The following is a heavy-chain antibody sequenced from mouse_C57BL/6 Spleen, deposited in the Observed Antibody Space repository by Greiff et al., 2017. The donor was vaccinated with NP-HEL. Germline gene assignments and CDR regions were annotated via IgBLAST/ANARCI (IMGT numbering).Heavy chain of an antibody. V-gene: IGHV1-15*01. CDR1: GYTFTDYE. J-gene: IGHJ3*01. CDR2: IDPETGGT. CDR3: TRFDKTDICYYGSPFAY. D-gene: IGHD1-1*01. Sequence: VKLVESGAELVRPGASVTLSCKASGYTFTDYEMHWVKQTPVHGLEWIGAIDPETGGTAYNQKFKGKAILTADKSSSTAYMELRSLTSEDSAVYYCTRFDKTDICYYGSPFAYWGQGTLVTVSA.